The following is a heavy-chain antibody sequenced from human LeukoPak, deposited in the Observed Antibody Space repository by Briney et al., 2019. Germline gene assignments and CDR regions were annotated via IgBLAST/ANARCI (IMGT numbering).Heavy chain of an antibody. J-gene: IGHJ3*02. V-gene: IGHV4-61*08. CDR1: GGSISSGGYY. CDR2: IYYSGST. Sequence: PSQTLSLTCTVSGGSISSGGYYWSWIRQPPGKGLEWIGYIYYSGSTNYNPSLKSRVTISVDTSKNQFSLKLSSVTAADTAVYYCARHSSSWYGVAFDIWGQGTMVTVSS. D-gene: IGHD6-13*01. CDR3: ARHSSSWYGVAFDI.